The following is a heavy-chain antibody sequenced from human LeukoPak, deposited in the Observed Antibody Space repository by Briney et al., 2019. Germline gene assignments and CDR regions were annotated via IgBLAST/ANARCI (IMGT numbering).Heavy chain of an antibody. Sequence: PGGSLRLSCAASGFTFGGCAMHWIRQAPGKGLEWVSSINWDCGYIEYADSVRGRFTISRDNAQNSLYLQMNNPKPGDTALYFCAKEGSVCNNCICRYFDFWGQGTLVTVSS. J-gene: IGHJ4*02. CDR1: GFTFGGCA. V-gene: IGHV3-9*01. CDR2: INWDCGYI. D-gene: IGHD5/OR15-5a*01. CDR3: AKEGSVCNNCICRYFDF.